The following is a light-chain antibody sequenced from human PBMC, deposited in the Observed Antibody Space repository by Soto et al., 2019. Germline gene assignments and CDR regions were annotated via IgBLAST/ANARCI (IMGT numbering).Light chain of an antibody. CDR3: CSRL. CDR2: EVA. V-gene: IGLV2-23*02. CDR1: STDPATYDL. J-gene: IGLJ2*01. Sequence: QSVLTQPASVSGSPGQSITISCTGTSTDPATYDLVSWCQQHPGKAPQLIIYEVAKRPSGVSARFSGSQSGDTASLTISGLQAADEAYYYCCSRLFGGGTKLTVL.